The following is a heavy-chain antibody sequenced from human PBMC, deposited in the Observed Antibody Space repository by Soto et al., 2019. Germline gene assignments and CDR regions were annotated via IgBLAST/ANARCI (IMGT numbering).Heavy chain of an antibody. V-gene: IGHV2-5*02. CDR2: IYWDDDK. J-gene: IGHJ4*02. CDR3: AHIRGGLSSGWYNFDY. CDR1: GFSLSTSGVG. Sequence: QITLKESGPTLVKPTQTLTLTCSFSGFSLSTSGVGVDWIRQPPGKALEWLALIYWDDDKRYSPSLKSRLTITKDTSKNQVVLTMTNMDPVDTATYYCAHIRGGLSSGWYNFDYWGQGTLVTVSS. D-gene: IGHD6-19*01.